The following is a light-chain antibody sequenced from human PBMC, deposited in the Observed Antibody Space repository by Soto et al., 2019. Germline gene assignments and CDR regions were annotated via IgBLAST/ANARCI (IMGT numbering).Light chain of an antibody. CDR1: QSISSW. V-gene: IGKV1-5*01. CDR2: DAS. CDR3: QQYNSYSET. Sequence: DIQMTQSPSTLSASVGDRVTITCRASQSISSWLAWYQHKPGKAPQLLIYDASRLESGVPSMFSGSGSGTEFTLTISSLQPDDFATYYCQQYNSYSETFGQGTKVEIK. J-gene: IGKJ1*01.